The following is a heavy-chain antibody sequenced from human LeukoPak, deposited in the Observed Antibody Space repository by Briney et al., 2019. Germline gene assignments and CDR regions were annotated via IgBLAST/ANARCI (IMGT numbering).Heavy chain of an antibody. V-gene: IGHV3-7*01. CDR3: ARDPVEWELLLDY. Sequence: GGSLRLSCAASGFTFSNYWMGWVRQAPGKRPEWVANMNIDGSEKYYADSVKGRFSISGDNARNSVYLQMASLRVEDTAVYYCARDPVEWELLLDYWGQGTLVTVSS. D-gene: IGHD1-26*01. J-gene: IGHJ4*02. CDR2: MNIDGSEK. CDR1: GFTFSNYW.